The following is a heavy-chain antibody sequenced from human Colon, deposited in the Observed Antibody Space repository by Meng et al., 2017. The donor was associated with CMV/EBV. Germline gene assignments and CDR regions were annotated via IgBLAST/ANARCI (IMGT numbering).Heavy chain of an antibody. CDR2: TGGSGVHT. Sequence: GGSLRLSCAASGLTFGDYAMTWVRQAPGKGLEWVASTGGSGVHTYYADSVKGRFTISRDNSKNTVYLQMNSLRAEDTALYYCAKGTQYSDFWSGFRHWGHGTLVTVSS. V-gene: IGHV3-23*01. D-gene: IGHD3-3*01. J-gene: IGHJ4*01. CDR3: AKGTQYSDFWSGFRH. CDR1: GLTFGDYA.